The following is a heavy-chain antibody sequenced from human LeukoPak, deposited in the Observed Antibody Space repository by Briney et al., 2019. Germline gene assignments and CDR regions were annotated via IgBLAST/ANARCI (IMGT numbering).Heavy chain of an antibody. J-gene: IGHJ4*02. Sequence: GGSLRLSCVASGFDFNDNFMLWIRQPPGRGLEWISIIYASGGAFRSESVKGRFSAFRNTSKNTIFLQMNNLRAADTAMYYCVRRHDYWGQGTLVTVSS. CDR2: IYASGGA. V-gene: IGHV3-53*01. CDR1: GFDFNDNF. CDR3: VRRHDY.